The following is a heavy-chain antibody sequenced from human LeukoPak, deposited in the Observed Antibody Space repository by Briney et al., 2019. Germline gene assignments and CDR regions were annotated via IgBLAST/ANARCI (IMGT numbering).Heavy chain of an antibody. CDR1: GFTFSSYA. J-gene: IGHJ4*02. D-gene: IGHD6-19*01. CDR3: ARVPSSGWYPFDC. V-gene: IGHV3-23*01. CDR2: ISGSGGST. Sequence: GGSLRLSCAASGFTFSSYAMSWVRQAPGKGLEWVSAISGSGGSTYYADSVKGRFTISRDNSKNTLYLQMNSLRAEDTAVYYCARVPSSGWYPFDCWGQGTLVTVSS.